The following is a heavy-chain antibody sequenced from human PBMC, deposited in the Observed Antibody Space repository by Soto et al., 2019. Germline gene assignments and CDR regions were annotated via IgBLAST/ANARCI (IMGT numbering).Heavy chain of an antibody. V-gene: IGHV4-59*01. Sequence: NPSETLSLTCTVSGGSISSYYWSWIRQPPGKGLEWIGYIYYSGSTNYNPSLKSRVTISVDTSKNQFSLKLSSVTAADTAVYYCARARVYIGDSSGKVHDYWGQGTLVTVSS. D-gene: IGHD3-22*01. CDR3: ARARVYIGDSSGKVHDY. CDR1: GGSISSYY. CDR2: IYYSGST. J-gene: IGHJ4*02.